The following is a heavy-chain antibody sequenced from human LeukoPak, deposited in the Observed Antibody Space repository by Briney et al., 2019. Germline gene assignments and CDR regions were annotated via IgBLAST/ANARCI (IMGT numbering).Heavy chain of an antibody. J-gene: IGHJ4*02. V-gene: IGHV1-18*01. CDR3: ARDESLVVTTSGYFDY. CDR2: ISAYNGNT. Sequence: ASVKVSCKASGYTFTSYGISWLRQAPGQGLEWMGWISAYNGNTNYAQKLQGRVTMTTDTSTSTAYMELRSLRSDDTAVYYCARDESLVVTTSGYFDYWGQGTLVTVSS. D-gene: IGHD3-22*01. CDR1: GYTFTSYG.